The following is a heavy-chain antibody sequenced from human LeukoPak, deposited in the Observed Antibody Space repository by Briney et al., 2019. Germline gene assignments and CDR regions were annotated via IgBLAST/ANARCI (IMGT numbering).Heavy chain of an antibody. J-gene: IGHJ4*02. CDR1: GYSFTSYW. CDR3: AKSEAGYSSGWPTFDY. D-gene: IGHD6-19*01. V-gene: IGHV5-51*01. Sequence: GESLKISCKGSGYSFTSYWIGWVRQMPGKGLEWMGIIYPGDSDTRYSPSFQGQVTISADKSISTAYLQWSSLKASDTAMYYCAKSEAGYSSGWPTFDYWGQGTLVTVSS. CDR2: IYPGDSDT.